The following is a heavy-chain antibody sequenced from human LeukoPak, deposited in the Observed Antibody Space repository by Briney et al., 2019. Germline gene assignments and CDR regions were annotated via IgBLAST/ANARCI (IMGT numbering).Heavy chain of an antibody. J-gene: IGHJ4*02. D-gene: IGHD1-26*01. CDR1: GGTFSSYA. CDR3: ARDVVGSGSYWFYSDY. CDR2: IIPIFATA. Sequence: GASVKVSCKASGGTFSSYAISWVRQAPGQGLEWMGGIIPIFATANYAQKFQDRVTITADESTSTAYMELSSLRSEDTAVYYCARDVVGSGSYWFYSDYWGQGTLVAVSS. V-gene: IGHV1-69*13.